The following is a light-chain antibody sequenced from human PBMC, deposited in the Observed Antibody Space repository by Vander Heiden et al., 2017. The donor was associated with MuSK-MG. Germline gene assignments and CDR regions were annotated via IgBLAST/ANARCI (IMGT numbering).Light chain of an antibody. J-gene: IGKJ2*01. CDR1: QSVSSS. CDR2: GAS. V-gene: IGKV3-15*01. Sequence: EIVMTQSPATLSVSPGERATLSCRASQSVSSSLAWYQQKPGQAPRLLIYGASTRATVAKARFSGSGYATEVTLRMSTCQSEDFEIHHCQQGNSWAPVYTSGQGTRLEIK. CDR3: QQGNSWAPVYT.